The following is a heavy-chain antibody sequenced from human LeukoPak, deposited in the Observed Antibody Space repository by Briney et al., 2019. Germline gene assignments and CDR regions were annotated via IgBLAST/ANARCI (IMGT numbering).Heavy chain of an antibody. V-gene: IGHV3-30*03. D-gene: IGHD3-16*02. CDR2: ISYDGSNK. CDR1: GFTFSRYG. Sequence: PGGSLRLSCAASGFTFSRYGMHWVRQAPGKGLEWVAVISYDGSNKYYADSVKGRFTISRDNSKNTLYLQMNSLRAEDTAVYYCARVDVIRFGEVIAQRRKWFDPWGQGTLVTVSS. CDR3: ARVDVIRFGEVIAQRRKWFDP. J-gene: IGHJ5*02.